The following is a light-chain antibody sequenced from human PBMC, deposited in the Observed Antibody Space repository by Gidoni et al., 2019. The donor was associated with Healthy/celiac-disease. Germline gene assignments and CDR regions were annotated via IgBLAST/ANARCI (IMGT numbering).Light chain of an antibody. Sequence: QSALTQPASVSGSPGQSSTISCTGTSSDVGGYHYVSWYQQHPGKAPKLMIYEVSNRPSGVSNRFSGSKSGNTASLTISGLQAEDEADYYCSSYTSSSTRVVFGGGTKLTVL. CDR1: SSDVGGYHY. J-gene: IGLJ2*01. V-gene: IGLV2-14*01. CDR2: EVS. CDR3: SSYTSSSTRVV.